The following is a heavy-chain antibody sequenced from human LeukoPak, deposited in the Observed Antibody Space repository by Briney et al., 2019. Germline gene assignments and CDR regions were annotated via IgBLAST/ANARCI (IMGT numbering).Heavy chain of an antibody. Sequence: SETLSLTCTVSGDSVSSSGHYWGWVRQPPGKGLEWIGSIYYTGSTYYNPSLKSRLTISIDTSRNQFSLKLSSVTAADTAIYYCARHQGMAWTGYYMGYWGQGALVTVSS. CDR2: IYYTGST. J-gene: IGHJ4*02. CDR3: ARHQGMAWTGYYMGY. CDR1: GDSVSSSGHY. D-gene: IGHD3/OR15-3a*01. V-gene: IGHV4-39*01.